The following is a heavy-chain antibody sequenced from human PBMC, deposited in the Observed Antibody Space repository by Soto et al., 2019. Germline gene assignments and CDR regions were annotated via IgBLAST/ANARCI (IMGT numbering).Heavy chain of an antibody. D-gene: IGHD6-13*01. CDR2: INHSGST. V-gene: IGHV4-34*01. CDR3: ARGGEPQLGTQYYYYGMDV. CDR1: GGSFSGYY. Sequence: QVQLQQWGAGLLKPSETLSLTCAVYGGSFSGYYWSWIRQPPGKGLEWIGEINHSGSTNYNPSLTSRVTISDATTTNQFSLRLWSVNAADTAVYYCARGGEPQLGTQYYYYGMDVWGQGTTLTVSS. J-gene: IGHJ6*02.